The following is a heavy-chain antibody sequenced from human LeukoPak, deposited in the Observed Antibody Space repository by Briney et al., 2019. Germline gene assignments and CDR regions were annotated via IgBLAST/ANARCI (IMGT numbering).Heavy chain of an antibody. CDR2: ISAYNSYT. Sequence: VASVKVSCKASGYTFSTYGVSWVRQAPGQGLEWVGWISAYNSYTRYVEKFQGRVTMTIGTSTNTADMELRSLRSDDTAVYYCATTRGSHVLTPYFDYWGQGTLVTVSS. J-gene: IGHJ4*02. CDR1: GYTFSTYG. CDR3: ATTRGSHVLTPYFDY. D-gene: IGHD3-16*01. V-gene: IGHV1-18*01.